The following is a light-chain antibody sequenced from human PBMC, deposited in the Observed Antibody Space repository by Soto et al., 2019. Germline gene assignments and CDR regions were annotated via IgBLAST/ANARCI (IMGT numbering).Light chain of an antibody. V-gene: IGKV1-5*01. CDR2: DAS. CDR3: QQYTGT. CDR1: ESISTW. J-gene: IGKJ1*01. Sequence: DIQMTQSPSTLSASVGDRVTITCRASESISTWLAWYQQKPGRAPKPLIYDASNLESGVPSRFSGSSSGTEFILTIDSVQPDDFATYYCQQYTGTFGQGTRVDIK.